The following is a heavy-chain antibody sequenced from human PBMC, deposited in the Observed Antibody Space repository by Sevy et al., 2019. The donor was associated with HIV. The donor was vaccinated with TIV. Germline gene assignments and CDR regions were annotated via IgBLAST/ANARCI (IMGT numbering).Heavy chain of an antibody. CDR3: ARVRDYGSGSFSPWFGP. CDR1: GGSVTTGY. D-gene: IGHD3-10*01. Sequence: SETLSLTCTVSGGSVTTGYWSCIRQPPGKGPEWIGYVYDIGRTAYSPSLKSRVTISLDTTKNQFSLQLNSITAADTAVYYCARVRDYGSGSFSPWFGPWGQGTLVTVSS. V-gene: IGHV4-59*02. CDR2: VYDIGRT. J-gene: IGHJ5*02.